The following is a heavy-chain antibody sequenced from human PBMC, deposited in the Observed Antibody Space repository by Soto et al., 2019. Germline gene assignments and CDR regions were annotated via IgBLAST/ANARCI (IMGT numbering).Heavy chain of an antibody. CDR1: GYTFSIYY. CDR2: IDPSGGRT. Sequence: ASVKVSCKASGYTFSIYYIHWVRLAPGQGLEWMGVIDPSGGRTYYAQNFQGRITLTRDTSASTVYMELSSLRSEDTAVYYCARLLAPYCGGDCYSGFDYWGQGTQVTVSS. CDR3: ARLLAPYCGGDCYSGFDY. J-gene: IGHJ4*02. V-gene: IGHV1-46*01. D-gene: IGHD2-21*02.